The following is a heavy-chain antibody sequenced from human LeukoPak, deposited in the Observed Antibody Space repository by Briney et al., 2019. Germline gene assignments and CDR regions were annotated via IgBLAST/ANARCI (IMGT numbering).Heavy chain of an antibody. CDR1: GFTFSNFA. Sequence: GGSLRLSCGTSGFTFSNFAMSWVRQAPGKGLEWVSTLSGSGVSSYYADSVKGRFTISRDNSKNTLSLQLNSLRAEDAAVYYCSKSYSTGWYFGIGMDVWGQGTTVIVSS. CDR2: LSGSGVSS. V-gene: IGHV3-23*01. CDR3: SKSYSTGWYFGIGMDV. J-gene: IGHJ6*02. D-gene: IGHD6-19*01.